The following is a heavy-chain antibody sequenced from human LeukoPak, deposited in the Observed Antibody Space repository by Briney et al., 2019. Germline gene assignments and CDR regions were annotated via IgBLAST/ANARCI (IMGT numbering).Heavy chain of an antibody. CDR2: IYTSGST. CDR3: ARSGDGGYCSSTSCRTLDY. J-gene: IGHJ4*02. Sequence: SETLSLTCIVSGGSISSYYWSWIRQPPGKGLEWIGYIYTSGSTNYNPSLKSRVTISVDTSKNQFSLKLSSVTAADTAVYYCARSGDGGYCSSTSCRTLDYWGQGTLVTVSS. V-gene: IGHV4-4*09. D-gene: IGHD2-2*01. CDR1: GGSISSYY.